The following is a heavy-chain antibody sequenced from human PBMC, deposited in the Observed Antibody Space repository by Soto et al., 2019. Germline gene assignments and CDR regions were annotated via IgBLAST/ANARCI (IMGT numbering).Heavy chain of an antibody. CDR1: GGSFSGYY. D-gene: IGHD2-2*01. V-gene: IGHV4-34*01. CDR3: ARSQGGYCSSTSCYGPYYYYYRMDV. J-gene: IGHJ6*02. CDR2: INHSGGT. Sequence: SETLSVTCTVYGGSFSGYYWSWIRQPPGKGLEWIGEINHSGGTNYNPSLKSRVTISVDTSKNQFSLKLSSVTAADTAVYYCARSQGGYCSSTSCYGPYYYYYRMDVWGQGTTVTVSS.